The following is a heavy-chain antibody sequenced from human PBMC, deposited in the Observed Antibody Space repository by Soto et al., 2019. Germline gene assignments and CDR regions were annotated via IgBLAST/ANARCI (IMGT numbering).Heavy chain of an antibody. CDR1: GFTFSSYS. D-gene: IGHD3-10*01. V-gene: IGHV3-21*04. CDR2: ISSSSSYI. Sequence: PGGSLRLSCAASGFTFSSYSMNWVRQAPGKGLEWVSSISSSSSYIYYADSVKGRFTISRDNAKNSLYLQMNSLRAEDTALYYCAKDGLSSSGFGPTIYGSGTFDYWGQGTLVTVSS. CDR3: AKDGLSSSGFGPTIYGSGTFDY. J-gene: IGHJ4*02.